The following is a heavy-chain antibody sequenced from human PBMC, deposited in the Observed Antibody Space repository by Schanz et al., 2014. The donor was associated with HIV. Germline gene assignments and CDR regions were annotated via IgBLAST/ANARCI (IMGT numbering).Heavy chain of an antibody. Sequence: QVQLVQSGAEVKKPGSSVTVSCKASGGAFSSYAISWVRQAPGQGLVWMGWINPNSGDTKYEQKFQDRVTMTRDMSINTVYMELTRLRSDDTAVFFCARDGGSTGDYFDSWGQGTLVTVSS. J-gene: IGHJ4*02. CDR1: GGAFSSYA. CDR3: ARDGGSTGDYFDS. V-gene: IGHV1-2*02. CDR2: INPNSGDT. D-gene: IGHD7-27*01.